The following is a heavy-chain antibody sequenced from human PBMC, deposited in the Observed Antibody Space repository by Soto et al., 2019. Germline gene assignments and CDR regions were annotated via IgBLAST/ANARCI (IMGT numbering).Heavy chain of an antibody. Sequence: EVQLVESGGGLVQPGGSLRLSCAASGYSLSTYWMHWVRQIPGQGLTWVSRIGPDGSSATYADSVKGRFTISRDNANNAVYLQMNSLRAEDTDVYYCASTHVGYVHGEDYYPGVDVWGQGTTVTVSS. D-gene: IGHD5-12*01. V-gene: IGHV3-74*03. J-gene: IGHJ6*02. CDR2: IGPDGSSA. CDR3: ASTHVGYVHGEDYYPGVDV. CDR1: GYSLSTYW.